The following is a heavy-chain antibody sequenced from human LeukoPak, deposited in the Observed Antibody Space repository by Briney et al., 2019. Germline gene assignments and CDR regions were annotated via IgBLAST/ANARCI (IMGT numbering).Heavy chain of an antibody. V-gene: IGHV3-7*01. Sequence: GGSLRLSCAASGFIFSSYWMSRVRQAPGKGLEWVANIKQDGSEKYYVDSVKGRFTISRDNAKNSLYLQMNSLRAEDTAVYYCARDSVGYSYGTNWFDPWGQGTLVTVSS. J-gene: IGHJ5*02. D-gene: IGHD5-18*01. CDR3: ARDSVGYSYGTNWFDP. CDR2: IKQDGSEK. CDR1: GFIFSSYW.